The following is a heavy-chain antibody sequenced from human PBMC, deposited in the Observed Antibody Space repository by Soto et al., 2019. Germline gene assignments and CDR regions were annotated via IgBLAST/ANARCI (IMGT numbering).Heavy chain of an antibody. CDR2: IYYSGGT. Sequence: QVQLQESGPGLVKPSETLSLTCTVSGGSISSYYWSWIRQPPGKGLEWIGYIYYSGGTNYNPSLKSRVTISVDTSKNQFSLKLSSVTAADTAVYYCARRIAAAGTPFDYWGQGTLVTVSS. J-gene: IGHJ4*02. D-gene: IGHD6-13*01. V-gene: IGHV4-59*08. CDR1: GGSISSYY. CDR3: ARRIAAAGTPFDY.